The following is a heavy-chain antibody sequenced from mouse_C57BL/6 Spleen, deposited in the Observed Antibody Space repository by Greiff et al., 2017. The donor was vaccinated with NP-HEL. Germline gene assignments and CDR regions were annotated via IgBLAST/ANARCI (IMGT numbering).Heavy chain of an antibody. CDR1: GYTFTDYN. J-gene: IGHJ3*01. CDR3: ARDDWGWFAD. V-gene: IGHV1-18*01. Sequence: VQLKESGPELVKPGASVKIPCKASGYTFTDYNMDWVKQSHGKSLEWIGDINPNNGGTIYNQKFKGKATLTVDKSSSTAYMELRSLTSEDTAVYYCARDDWGWFADWGQGTLVTVSA. CDR2: INPNNGGT.